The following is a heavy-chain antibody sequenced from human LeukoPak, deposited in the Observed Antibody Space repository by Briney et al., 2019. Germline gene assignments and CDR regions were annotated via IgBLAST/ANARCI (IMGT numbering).Heavy chain of an antibody. CDR3: ASGGFCGSTTCYPNWFDP. V-gene: IGHV4-61*08. J-gene: IGHJ5*02. Sequence: SQTLSLTCTVSGASINSGDYYWSWIRQPPGKGLEWIGYISYSGSTNYNPSLKSRVTISIDTSKNQFSLKLSSVTAADTAVYYCASGGFCGSTTCYPNWFDPWGQGTLVTVSS. CDR1: GASINSGDYY. D-gene: IGHD2-2*01. CDR2: ISYSGST.